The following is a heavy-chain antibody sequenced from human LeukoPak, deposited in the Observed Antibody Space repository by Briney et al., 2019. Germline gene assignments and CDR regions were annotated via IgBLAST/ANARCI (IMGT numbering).Heavy chain of an antibody. D-gene: IGHD3-10*01. Sequence: GGSLRLSCAASGFTFSSYAMSWVRQAPGKGLEWVSAISGSGGSTYYADSVKGRFTISRDSSKNTLYLQMNSLRAEDTAVYYCAKDRGVIMASGDFEYWGQGTLVTVSS. J-gene: IGHJ4*02. CDR2: ISGSGGST. V-gene: IGHV3-23*01. CDR1: GFTFSSYA. CDR3: AKDRGVIMASGDFEY.